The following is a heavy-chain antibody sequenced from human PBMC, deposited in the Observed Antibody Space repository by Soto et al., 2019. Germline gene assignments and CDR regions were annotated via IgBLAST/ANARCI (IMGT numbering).Heavy chain of an antibody. D-gene: IGHD3-10*01. CDR1: GGTFSSYA. Sequence: GASVKVSCKASGGTFSSYAISWVRQAPGQGLEWMGGIIPIFGTANYAQKFQGRVTITADESTSTAYMELSSLRSEDTAVYYCARVSSGLLWFGELSHAFFDPWGQGTLVTVSS. CDR3: ARVSSGLLWFGELSHAFFDP. CDR2: IIPIFGTA. J-gene: IGHJ5*02. V-gene: IGHV1-69*13.